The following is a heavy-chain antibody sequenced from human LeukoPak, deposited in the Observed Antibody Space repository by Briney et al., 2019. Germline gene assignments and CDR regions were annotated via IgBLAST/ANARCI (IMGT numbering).Heavy chain of an antibody. V-gene: IGHV3-33*08. Sequence: GGSLRLSCVASGFTFSSYWMHWVRQAPGKGLEWVAVIWYDGSNKYYADSVKGRFTISRDNSKNTLYLQMNSLRAEDTAVYYCASLGEYRWGQGTLVTVSS. CDR1: GFTFSSYW. J-gene: IGHJ4*02. D-gene: IGHD3-16*01. CDR3: ASLGEYR. CDR2: IWYDGSNK.